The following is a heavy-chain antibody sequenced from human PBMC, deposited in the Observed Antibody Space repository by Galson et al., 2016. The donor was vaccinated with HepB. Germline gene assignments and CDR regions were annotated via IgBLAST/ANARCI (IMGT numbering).Heavy chain of an antibody. Sequence: SETLSLTCAVPGGSISSNNWWSWVRQSPGKGLEWIGEIYYSWTTTYYPSIKSRVTISVDTSRNQFSLKLNSVTAADTAVYYCARRGQVLLGKSFYFDQWGQGTLVTVSS. D-gene: IGHD3-16*02. J-gene: IGHJ4*02. V-gene: IGHV4-4*02. CDR1: GGSISSNNW. CDR3: ARRGQVLLGKSFYFDQ. CDR2: IYYSWTT.